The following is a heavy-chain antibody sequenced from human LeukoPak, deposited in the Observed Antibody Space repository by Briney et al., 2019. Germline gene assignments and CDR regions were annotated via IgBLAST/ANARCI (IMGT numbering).Heavy chain of an antibody. Sequence: SETLSLTCTVSGGSISSGDYYWSWIRQPPGKGLEGIGYIYYSGSTYYNPSLKSRVTISVDTSKNQFSLKLSSVTAADTAVYYCARVQYQLLYRWEGVYYFDYWGQGTLVTVSS. CDR2: IYYSGST. CDR3: ARVQYQLLYRWEGVYYFDY. J-gene: IGHJ4*02. D-gene: IGHD2-2*02. V-gene: IGHV4-30-4*08. CDR1: GGSISSGDYY.